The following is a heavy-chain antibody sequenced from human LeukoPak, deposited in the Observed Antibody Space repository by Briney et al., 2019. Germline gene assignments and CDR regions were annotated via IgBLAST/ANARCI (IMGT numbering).Heavy chain of an antibody. V-gene: IGHV3-9*01. CDR3: AKDIENGYSNSGAFDI. J-gene: IGHJ3*02. CDR1: GFTFDDYA. CDR2: ISWNSGSI. Sequence: GGSLRLSCAASGFTFDDYAMHWVRQAPGKGLEWVSGISWNSGSIGYADSVKGRFTISRDNAKTSLYLQMNSLRAEDTALYYCAKDIENGYSNSGAFDIWGQGTMVTVSS. D-gene: IGHD6-13*01.